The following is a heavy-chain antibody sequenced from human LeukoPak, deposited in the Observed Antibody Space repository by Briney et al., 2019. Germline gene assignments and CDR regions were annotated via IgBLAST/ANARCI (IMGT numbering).Heavy chain of an antibody. CDR1: GFTFSSYW. CDR3: ASGYYTSGSYLAGYFDY. Sequence: PGGSLRLSCAASGFTFSSYWMSWVRQAPGKGLEWVANIKQDGSEKYYVDSVKGRFSISRDNAKNSLYLQMNSLRAEDTAVYYCASGYYTSGSYLAGYFDYWGQGTLVTVSS. D-gene: IGHD3-10*01. V-gene: IGHV3-7*05. J-gene: IGHJ4*02. CDR2: IKQDGSEK.